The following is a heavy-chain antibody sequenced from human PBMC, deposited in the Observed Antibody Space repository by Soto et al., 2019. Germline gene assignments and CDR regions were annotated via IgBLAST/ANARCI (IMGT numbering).Heavy chain of an antibody. Sequence: ASVKVSCKASGYTFTSYGISWVRQAPGQGLEWMGCFNPENGKTIYAQKFQGRVTMTEDTSTDTAYMELSSLRSEDTAVYYCATDWQGTTGTTSYYYYYYGMDVWGQGTTVTVSS. V-gene: IGHV1-18*01. D-gene: IGHD1-1*01. CDR1: GYTFTSYG. J-gene: IGHJ6*02. CDR2: FNPENGKT. CDR3: ATDWQGTTGTTSYYYYYYGMDV.